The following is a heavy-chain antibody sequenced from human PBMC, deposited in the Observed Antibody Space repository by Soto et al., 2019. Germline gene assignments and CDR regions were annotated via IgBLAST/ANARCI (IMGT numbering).Heavy chain of an antibody. CDR3: GRDRYGMDV. Sequence: PSETLSLTCTVSGGSISSYYWSWIRQPPGKGLEWIGYIYYSGSTNYNPSLKSRVTISVDTSKNRFSLKLSSVTAADTAVYYCGRDRYGMDVWGQGTTVTVSS. CDR2: IYYSGST. CDR1: GGSISSYY. J-gene: IGHJ6*02. V-gene: IGHV4-59*01.